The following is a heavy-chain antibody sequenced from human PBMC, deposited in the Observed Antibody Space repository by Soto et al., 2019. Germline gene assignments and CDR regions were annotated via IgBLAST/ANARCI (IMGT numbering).Heavy chain of an antibody. CDR2: ISWDGEK. CDR3: APRRGDLLTGHYYFDF. J-gene: IGHJ4*02. CDR1: GFSLNTRGVG. D-gene: IGHD3-9*01. V-gene: IGHV2-5*02. Sequence: QITLKESGPTLVKPTQTLTLTCTFSGFSLNTRGVGVGLIRQPPGKALEWLALISWDGEKRYRPSLKSRLTVTKETSENQVVLTMTNMDPVDTATYYCAPRRGDLLTGHYYFDFWGQGTLVTVSS.